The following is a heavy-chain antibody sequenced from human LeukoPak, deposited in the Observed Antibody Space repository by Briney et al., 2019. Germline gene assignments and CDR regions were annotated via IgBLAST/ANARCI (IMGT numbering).Heavy chain of an antibody. J-gene: IGHJ5*02. CDR1: GGFISTHY. D-gene: IGHD6-6*01. CDR2: IYSGGGT. Sequence: ETLSLTCTVSGGFISTHYWSWVRQAPGKGLEWVSVIYSGGGTYYADSVRGRFTISRDNSKNTLYLQLNSLRAEDTAVYYCARYPYSTSSWSDPWGQGTLVTVSS. CDR3: ARYPYSTSSWSDP. V-gene: IGHV3-66*01.